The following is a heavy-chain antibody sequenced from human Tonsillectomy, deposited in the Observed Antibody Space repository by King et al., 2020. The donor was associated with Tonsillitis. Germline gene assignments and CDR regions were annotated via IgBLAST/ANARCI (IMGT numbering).Heavy chain of an antibody. J-gene: IGHJ3*02. Sequence: VQLVESGGGLVQPGGSLRLSCAASVFPFSSYWMNWVRQAPGKGLEWVANIKQDGSDENYVDSVRGRFTISRDNAKNSLYLQMNSLRAEDTAVYYCARYYVGGGPADAFDIWGQGTMVTVSS. D-gene: IGHD2-21*01. CDR3: ARYYVGGGPADAFDI. V-gene: IGHV3-7*03. CDR1: VFPFSSYW. CDR2: IKQDGSDE.